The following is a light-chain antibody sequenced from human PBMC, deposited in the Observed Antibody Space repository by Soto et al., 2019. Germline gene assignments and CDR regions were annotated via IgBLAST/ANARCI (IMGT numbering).Light chain of an antibody. CDR3: HQTHGTPYN. CDR1: QSIDRF. J-gene: IGKJ2*01. CDR2: AAS. Sequence: DIRMSQSPPSLAASVGDRVTITCRASQSIDRFLNWYQQKSGIAPKLLIFAASSLQDGVPSRFSGSGSGTDFALTITSLQPEDFATYYCHQTHGTPYNFGQGTKLQIK. V-gene: IGKV1-39*01.